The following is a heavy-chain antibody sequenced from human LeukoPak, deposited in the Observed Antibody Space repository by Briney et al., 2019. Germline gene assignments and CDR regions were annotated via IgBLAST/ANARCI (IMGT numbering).Heavy chain of an antibody. CDR1: GFSLSTSGVS. CDR2: IYWDDDR. D-gene: IGHD3-10*01. V-gene: IGHV2-5*02. J-gene: IGHJ4*02. Sequence: SGPTLVNPTQTLTLTCTFSGFSLSTSGVSVGWIRQPPGTAPEWLALIYWDDDRRYSPSLKSRLTITRHISKNQVVLTILCVCRVHTATFYCARYLRGYISLLDWGQGTLVTVSS. CDR3: ARYLRGYISLLD.